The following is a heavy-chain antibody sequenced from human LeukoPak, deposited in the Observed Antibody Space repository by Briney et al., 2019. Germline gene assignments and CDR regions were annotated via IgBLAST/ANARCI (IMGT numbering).Heavy chain of an antibody. D-gene: IGHD5-24*01. Sequence: GGSLRLSCAASGVTVSNNLMNWVRQAPGKGLGWVSLIYSGGDTHYADSVKGRFTISRDKSKNTLYLQMNSLRVEDTAVYYCARDPPAVAINTYGWGQGTLVTVSS. J-gene: IGHJ4*02. V-gene: IGHV3-66*01. CDR3: ARDPPAVAINTYG. CDR2: IYSGGDT. CDR1: GVTVSNNL.